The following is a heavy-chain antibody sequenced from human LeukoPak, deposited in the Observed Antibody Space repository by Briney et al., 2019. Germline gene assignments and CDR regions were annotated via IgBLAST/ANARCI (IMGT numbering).Heavy chain of an antibody. V-gene: IGHV1-46*01. J-gene: IGHJ4*02. D-gene: IGHD6-13*01. Sequence: ASVKVSRKASGYTFTSYYMHGVRQAPGQGLEWMGIINPSGGSTSYAQKFQGRVTMTRDTSTSTVYMELSSLRSEDTAVYYCARGGIAAAAFDYWGQGTLVTVSS. CDR3: ARGGIAAAAFDY. CDR1: GYTFTSYY. CDR2: INPSGGST.